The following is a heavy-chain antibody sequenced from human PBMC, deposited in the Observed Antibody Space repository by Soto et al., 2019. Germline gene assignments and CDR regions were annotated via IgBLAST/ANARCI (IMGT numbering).Heavy chain of an antibody. Sequence: QVQLVESGGGVVQPGRSLRLSCAASGFTFSSYGMHWVRQAPGKGLEWVAVISYDGSNKYYADSVKGRFTISRDNSKNTLYLQMNSLRAEDTAVYYCAKDLDSDTDGIVDYWGQGTLVTVSS. CDR3: AKDLDSDTDGIVDY. CDR1: GFTFSSYG. V-gene: IGHV3-30*18. D-gene: IGHD3-9*01. J-gene: IGHJ4*02. CDR2: ISYDGSNK.